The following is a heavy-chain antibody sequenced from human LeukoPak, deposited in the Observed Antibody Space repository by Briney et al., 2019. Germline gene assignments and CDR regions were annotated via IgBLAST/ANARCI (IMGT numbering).Heavy chain of an antibody. J-gene: IGHJ4*03. Sequence: GGSLRLSCSASGFTFSTYGMHWVRQARGKGLEYVSGISSNGGSTYYADSVKGRFTISRDNSKNTLYLKMSSLRAEDTALYYCVKGRGVMTTVTTRFFDYWGQGTLVTVSS. V-gene: IGHV3-64D*09. D-gene: IGHD4-17*01. CDR1: GFTFSTYG. CDR2: ISSNGGST. CDR3: VKGRGVMTTVTTRFFDY.